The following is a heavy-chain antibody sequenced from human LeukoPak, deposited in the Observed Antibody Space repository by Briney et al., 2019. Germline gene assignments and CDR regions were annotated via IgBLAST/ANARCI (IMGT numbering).Heavy chain of an antibody. CDR3: ARDLRRYCSSTSCRGAFDY. CDR2: IYSGGST. Sequence: PGGSLRLSCAASGFTLSSNYMSWVRQAPGKGLEWVSVIYSGGSTYYADSVKGRFTISRDNSKNTLYLQMNSLRAEDTAVYYCARDLRRYCSSTSCRGAFDYWGQGTLVTVSS. J-gene: IGHJ4*02. D-gene: IGHD2-2*01. CDR1: GFTLSSNY. V-gene: IGHV3-66*01.